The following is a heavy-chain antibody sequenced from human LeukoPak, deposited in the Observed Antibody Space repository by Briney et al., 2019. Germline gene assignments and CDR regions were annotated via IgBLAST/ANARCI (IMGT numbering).Heavy chain of an antibody. V-gene: IGHV1-69*04. CDR1: GYTFTSYD. J-gene: IGHJ4*02. Sequence: ASVTVSCKASGYTFTSYDINWVRQAPGQGLEWMGRIIPILGIANYAQKFQGRVTITADKSTSTAYMELSSLRSEDTAVYYCARNSGGYAYYFDYWGQGTLVTVSS. CDR3: ARNSGGYAYYFDY. CDR2: IIPILGIA. D-gene: IGHD1-26*01.